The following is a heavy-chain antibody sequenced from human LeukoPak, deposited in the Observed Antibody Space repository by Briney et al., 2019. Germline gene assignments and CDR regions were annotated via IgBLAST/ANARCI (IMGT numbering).Heavy chain of an antibody. CDR3: ARAWLPITMVRGALGGPLCY. D-gene: IGHD3-10*01. V-gene: IGHV4-59*01. J-gene: IGHJ4*02. Sequence: SETLSLTCTVSGGSISSYYWSWIRQPPGKGLEWIGYIYYSGSTNYNPSLKSRVTISVDTSKNQFSLKLSSVTAADTAVYYCARAWLPITMVRGALGGPLCYWGQGTLVTVSS. CDR1: GGSISSYY. CDR2: IYYSGST.